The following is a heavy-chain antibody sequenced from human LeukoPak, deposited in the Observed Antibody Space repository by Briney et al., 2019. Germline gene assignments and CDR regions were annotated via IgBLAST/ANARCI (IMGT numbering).Heavy chain of an antibody. CDR1: GYTFTSYY. CDR2: INPSGGGT. V-gene: IGHV1-46*01. CDR3: ARGVSGYQGYYNMDV. Sequence: ASVKVSCKASGYTFTSYYMHWVRQAPGQGLEWMGMINPSGGGTTYAQKFQGRVTMTRDTSTSTVYMELSSLISEDTAVYYCARGVSGYQGYYNMDVWDKGTTVTVSS. D-gene: IGHD3-22*01. J-gene: IGHJ6*03.